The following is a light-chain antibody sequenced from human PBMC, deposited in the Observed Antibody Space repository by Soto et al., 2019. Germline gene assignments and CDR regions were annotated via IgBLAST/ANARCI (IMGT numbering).Light chain of an antibody. CDR2: AAS. J-gene: IGKJ1*01. Sequence: DIQMTQSPSSLSASVGDRVTITCRASQDISSYLAWYQQKPGKAPTLLIYAASTLQSGVPSRFSGSRSGPDFTLTISSLQPEDFATYYCQQSYSSPPTFGQGAKVDIK. CDR1: QDISSY. V-gene: IGKV1-39*01. CDR3: QQSYSSPPT.